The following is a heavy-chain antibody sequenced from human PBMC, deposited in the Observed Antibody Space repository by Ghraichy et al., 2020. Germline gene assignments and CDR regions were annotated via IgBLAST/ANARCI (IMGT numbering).Heavy chain of an antibody. J-gene: IGHJ6*02. CDR1: GFTFSSYA. Sequence: GGSLRLSCAASGFTFSSYAMSWVRQAPGKGLEWVSAISGSGGSTYYADSVKGRFTISRDNSKNTLYLQMNSLRAEDTAVYYCAKEGGDFWSGYLSYYYYGMDVWGQGTTVTVSS. V-gene: IGHV3-23*01. CDR2: ISGSGGST. D-gene: IGHD3-3*01. CDR3: AKEGGDFWSGYLSYYYYGMDV.